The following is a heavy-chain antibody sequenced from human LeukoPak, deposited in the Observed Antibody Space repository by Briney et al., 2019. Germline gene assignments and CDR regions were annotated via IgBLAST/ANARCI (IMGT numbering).Heavy chain of an antibody. CDR1: GFTFSSYW. CDR2: IKRDGSEK. Sequence: GGSLRLSCAASGFTFSSYWMSWVRQAPGKGLEWVANIKRDGSEKYCVDSVKGRFTISRDNAKNSLYLQMNSLRAEDTAVYYCAREISFGEPNCDYWGQGTLVTVSS. CDR3: AREISFGEPNCDY. J-gene: IGHJ4*02. D-gene: IGHD3-10*01. V-gene: IGHV3-7*01.